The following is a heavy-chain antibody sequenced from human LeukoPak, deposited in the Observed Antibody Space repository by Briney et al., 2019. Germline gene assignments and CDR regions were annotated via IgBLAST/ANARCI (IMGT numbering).Heavy chain of an antibody. CDR1: GFTFSSYS. V-gene: IGHV3-21*01. CDR2: ISSSSSSI. Sequence: GGSLRLSCAASGFTFSSYSMNWVRQAPGKGLEWVSSISSSSSSIYYADSVKGRFTISRDNAKNSLHLQMNSLRAEDTAVYYCVRDHHRRLYDTQARDTFDIWGQGTMVTVSS. J-gene: IGHJ3*02. CDR3: VRDHHRRLYDTQARDTFDI. D-gene: IGHD3-22*01.